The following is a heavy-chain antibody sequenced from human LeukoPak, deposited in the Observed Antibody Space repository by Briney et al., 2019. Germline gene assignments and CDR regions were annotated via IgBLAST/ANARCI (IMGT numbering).Heavy chain of an antibody. D-gene: IGHD5-12*01. CDR1: GGSISSFY. J-gene: IGHJ6*03. CDR2: IYTSGST. CDR3: ARGDVDSGYDWGGSYYNYYMDF. V-gene: IGHV4-4*07. Sequence: PSETLSLTCTVSGGSISSFYWSWIRQPAGKGLEWIGRIYTSGSTNYNPSLKSRVTMSVDTSKNQFSLKLSSVTATDTAVYYCARGDVDSGYDWGGSYYNYYMDFWGKGTTVTVSS.